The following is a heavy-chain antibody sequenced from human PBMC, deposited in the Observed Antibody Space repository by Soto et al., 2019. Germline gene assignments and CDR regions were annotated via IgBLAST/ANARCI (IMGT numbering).Heavy chain of an antibody. CDR1: GDSLTSYW. J-gene: IGHJ4*02. D-gene: IGHD1-26*01. CDR3: AELSGSYRPFDY. CDR2: IDPCDSNT. V-gene: IGHV5-10-1*01. Sequence: SLKISCKGSGDSLTSYWINWVRQMPGKGLEWMGRIDPCDSNTIYSPSLQGHVTISADKSTNTAYLHWSSLKASDTAIYYCAELSGSYRPFDYWGQGTVVTVSS.